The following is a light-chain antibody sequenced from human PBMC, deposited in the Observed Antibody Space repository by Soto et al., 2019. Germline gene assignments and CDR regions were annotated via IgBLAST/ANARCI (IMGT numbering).Light chain of an antibody. J-gene: IGKJ1*01. CDR3: QKSYSTSWK. CDR2: AAS. V-gene: IGKV1-39*01. Sequence: DIQMTHSPSALSASVGDRVTITFLASQSISSYLNWYQQKPGKAPKLLIYAASSLQSGVPSRFSGSGSGTDFTLTISSLQPEDFATYYCQKSYSTSWKFGQGTKVDIK. CDR1: QSISSY.